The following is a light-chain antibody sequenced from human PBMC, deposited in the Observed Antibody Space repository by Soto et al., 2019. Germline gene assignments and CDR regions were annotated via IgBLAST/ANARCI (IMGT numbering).Light chain of an antibody. J-gene: IGKJ1*01. CDR2: GAS. Sequence: IVMTQSPSPLSLSPGEKANISCRASQTVISNLAWYQQKPGQAPRLLFYGASTRATGIPARFSGSGSGTDFTLTISSLEPEDFAVYYCQQRSNTWTFGQGTKVDIK. V-gene: IGKV3-11*01. CDR1: QTVISN. CDR3: QQRSNTWT.